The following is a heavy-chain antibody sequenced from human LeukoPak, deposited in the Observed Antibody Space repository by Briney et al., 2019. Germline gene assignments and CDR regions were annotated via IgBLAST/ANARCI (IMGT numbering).Heavy chain of an antibody. CDR1: GFTVSSNY. J-gene: IGHJ6*03. D-gene: IGHD3-9*01. CDR2: ISSSSSTI. CDR3: ARSSGVFDWLFPGLDYYMDV. Sequence: GGSLRLSCAASGFTVSSNYMSWVRQAPGKGLEWVSYISSSSSTIYYADSVKGRFTISRDNAKNSLYLQMNSLRAEDTAVYYCARSSGVFDWLFPGLDYYMDVWGKGTTVTVSS. V-gene: IGHV3-48*01.